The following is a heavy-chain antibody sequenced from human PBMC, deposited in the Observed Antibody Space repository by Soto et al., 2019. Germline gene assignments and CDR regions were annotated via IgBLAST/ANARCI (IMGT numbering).Heavy chain of an antibody. CDR1: GFTFSSYA. D-gene: IGHD3-10*01. CDR3: AKRSDGSYSNDY. V-gene: IGHV3-23*01. J-gene: IGHJ4*02. Sequence: PGGSLRLSCAASGFTFSSYAMSWVRQAPGKGLEWVSAISGSGGSTYYADSVKGRFAISRDNSKNTLYLQMNSLRAEDTAVYYCAKRSDGSYSNDYWGQGTLVTVSS. CDR2: ISGSGGST.